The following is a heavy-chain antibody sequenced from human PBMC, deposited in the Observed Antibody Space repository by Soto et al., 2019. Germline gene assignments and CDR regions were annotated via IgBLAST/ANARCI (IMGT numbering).Heavy chain of an antibody. V-gene: IGHV4-34*01. D-gene: IGHD6-6*01. J-gene: IGHJ4*02. CDR1: GGSFSGYY. CDR2: INHSGST. CDR3: ARLNLVGMGASIAAPIDS. Sequence: SETLSLTCAVYGGSFSGYYWSWIRQPPGKGLEWIGEINHSGSTNYNPSLKSRVTISVDTSKNQFSLKLSSVTAADTAVYYCARLNLVGMGASIAAPIDSWGLGTLVTVSS.